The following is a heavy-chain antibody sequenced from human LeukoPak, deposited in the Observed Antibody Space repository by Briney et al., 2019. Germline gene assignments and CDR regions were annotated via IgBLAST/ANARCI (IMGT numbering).Heavy chain of an antibody. V-gene: IGHV3-23*01. CDR3: AKDRTYYYDNSGYYET. CDR2: IIGSGGST. Sequence: GGSLRLSCAASGFTFSSYAMSWVRQAPGKGLEWVSAIIGSGGSTYYADSVKGRFTISRDNSKNTLYLQMNSLRAEDTAVYYCAKDRTYYYDNSGYYETWGQGTLVTVSS. J-gene: IGHJ5*02. CDR1: GFTFSSYA. D-gene: IGHD3-22*01.